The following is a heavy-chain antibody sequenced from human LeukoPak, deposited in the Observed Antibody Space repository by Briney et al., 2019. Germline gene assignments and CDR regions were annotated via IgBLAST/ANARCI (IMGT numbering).Heavy chain of an antibody. CDR1: GYSFTSYW. J-gene: IGHJ5*02. Sequence: GASLQIPCKGSGYSFTSYWISWVRQMPGKGLEWMGRIDPSDSYTNYSPSFQGHVTISADKSISTAYLQWSSLKASDTAMYYCARLSSGGRLSRNNWFDPWGQGTLVTVSS. CDR3: ARLSSGGRLSRNNWFDP. V-gene: IGHV5-10-1*01. D-gene: IGHD2-15*01. CDR2: IDPSDSYT.